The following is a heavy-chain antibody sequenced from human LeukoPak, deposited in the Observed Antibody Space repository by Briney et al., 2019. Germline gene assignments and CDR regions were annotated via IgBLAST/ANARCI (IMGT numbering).Heavy chain of an antibody. J-gene: IGHJ4*02. CDR1: GFTFSSYS. CDR2: ISSSSSHI. V-gene: IGHV3-21*01. Sequence: GESLRLSCAASGFTFSSYSMNWVRQAPGKGLEWVSSISSSSSHIYYADSVKGRFTISRDNAKNSLYLQMNSLRAEDTAVYYCARAHTAMVTALSYYFDYWGQGTLVTVSS. CDR3: ARAHTAMVTALSYYFDY. D-gene: IGHD5-18*01.